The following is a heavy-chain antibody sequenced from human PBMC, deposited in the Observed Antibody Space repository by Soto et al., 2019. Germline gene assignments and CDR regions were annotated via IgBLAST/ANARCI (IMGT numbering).Heavy chain of an antibody. D-gene: IGHD6-19*01. CDR3: ARDRDGGWFHMDV. CDR2: IWSDGKKE. V-gene: IGHV3-33*01. CDR1: GFPFWHYG. J-gene: IGHJ6*02. Sequence: QVPLVESGGGVVQPGRSLRLSCVGSGFPFWHYGMHWVRQAPGKGLEWVAVIWSDGKKESYADFVKGRFAISRDNFRDTVYLQMNSLRAEDTAVYYCARDRDGGWFHMDVWGQGTTVTVSS.